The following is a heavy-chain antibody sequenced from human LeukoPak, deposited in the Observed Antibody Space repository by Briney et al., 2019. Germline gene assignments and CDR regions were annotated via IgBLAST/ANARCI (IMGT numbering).Heavy chain of an antibody. CDR2: ISGSGGST. V-gene: IGHV3-23*01. D-gene: IGHD6-13*01. CDR3: AKLRRGKAAAGSLFDY. J-gene: IGHJ4*02. CDR1: GFTVSSSC. Sequence: GGSLRLSCAASGFTVSSSCMSWVRQAPGKGLEWVSAISGSGGSTYYADSVKGRFTISRDNSKNTLYLQMNSLRAEDTAVYYCAKLRRGKAAAGSLFDYWGQGTLVTVSS.